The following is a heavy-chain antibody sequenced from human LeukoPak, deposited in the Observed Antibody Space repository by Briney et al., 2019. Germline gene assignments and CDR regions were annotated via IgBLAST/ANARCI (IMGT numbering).Heavy chain of an antibody. CDR2: IYYSGST. V-gene: IGHV4-59*12. Sequence: PSETLSLTCTVSGGSISSYYWSWIRQPPGKGLEWIGYIYYSGSTNYNPSLKSRVTISVDTSKNQFSLKLSSVTAADTAVYYCARDSCSSTSCYYSSYWYFDLWGRGTLVTVSS. J-gene: IGHJ2*01. D-gene: IGHD2-2*01. CDR3: ARDSCSSTSCYYSSYWYFDL. CDR1: GGSISSYY.